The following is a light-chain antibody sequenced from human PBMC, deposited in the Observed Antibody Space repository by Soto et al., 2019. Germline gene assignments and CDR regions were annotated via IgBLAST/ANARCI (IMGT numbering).Light chain of an antibody. V-gene: IGKV1-5*03. CDR2: KAS. CDR1: QSISTW. Sequence: DIQMTQSPSTLSASVGDRVTITCRASQSISTWLAWYQQKPGKAPKLLIYKASSLESGVPSRFSGSGSGTGFTLTNSSLQPDYFATYYYQQYNSYLFTFGPGTKVDIK. CDR3: QQYNSYLFT. J-gene: IGKJ3*01.